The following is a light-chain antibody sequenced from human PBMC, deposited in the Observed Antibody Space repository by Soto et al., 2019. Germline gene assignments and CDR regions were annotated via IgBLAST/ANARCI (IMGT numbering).Light chain of an antibody. CDR3: QHYSSWPLT. CDR1: QSVSSN. Sequence: EIVMTQSPATLSVSPGERATLSCRASQSVSSNLAWYQQKPGQAPRVLIYDISTRATGIPTRFSGSGSGTEFTLTISSLQSEDFAVYYCQHYSSWPLTFGGGTKVEIK. V-gene: IGKV3D-15*01. J-gene: IGKJ4*01. CDR2: DIS.